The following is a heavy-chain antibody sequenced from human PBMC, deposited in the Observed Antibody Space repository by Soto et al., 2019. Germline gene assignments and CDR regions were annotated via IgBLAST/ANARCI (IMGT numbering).Heavy chain of an antibody. CDR2: ISAYNGNT. V-gene: IGHV1-18*01. CDR1: GYTFTSYG. CDR3: ARDPGFRSEL. J-gene: IGHJ4*02. Sequence: QVQLVQSGAEVKKPGASVKVSCKASGYTFTSYGISWVRQAPGQGLEWMGWISAYNGNTNYAQKVEGRVTMTTGSSTRTAELGLESMGADDTAVYYSARDPGFRSELWGQATVVTASP. D-gene: IGHD1-7*01.